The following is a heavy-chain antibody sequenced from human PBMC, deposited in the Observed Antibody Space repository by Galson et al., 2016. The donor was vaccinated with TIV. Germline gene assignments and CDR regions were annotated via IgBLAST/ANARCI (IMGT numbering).Heavy chain of an antibody. CDR1: SFIFSGHA. CDR3: AKVITENVYYSGMDV. V-gene: IGHV3-30-3*01. J-gene: IGHJ6*02. D-gene: IGHD1-20*01. Sequence: SLRLSCAASSFIFSGHAMHWVRQAPAKGLEGWPFISNIGNVNYTAAPLGGLFTTSRDNSKNTLYLQMSSLRAEDTAVYYCAKVITENVYYSGMDVWGQGTTVTVSS. CDR2: ISNIGNVN.